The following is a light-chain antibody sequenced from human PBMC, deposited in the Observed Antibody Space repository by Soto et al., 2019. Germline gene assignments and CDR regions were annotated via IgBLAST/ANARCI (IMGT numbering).Light chain of an antibody. Sequence: QSALTQPASVSGSPGQSITISCTGTSSDVGGYNFVSWYQQHPDKAPKLMVYEVTKRPSGVSDRFYSSKSGNTASLTISGLQAEDEADYYCSSYTSRDTRVFGTGTKLTVL. CDR3: SSYTSRDTRV. CDR1: SSDVGGYNF. J-gene: IGLJ1*01. V-gene: IGLV2-14*01. CDR2: EVT.